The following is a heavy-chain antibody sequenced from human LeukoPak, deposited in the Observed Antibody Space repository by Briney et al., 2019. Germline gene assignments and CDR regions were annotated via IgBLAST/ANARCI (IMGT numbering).Heavy chain of an antibody. V-gene: IGHV3-48*03. D-gene: IGHD5-12*01. CDR1: GFTFRSYE. CDR3: AREVAYTGYDFGLDY. Sequence: GGSLRLSCVASGFTFRSYEMNWVRQAPGKGLEWLSYISSDGSAIYYADSVKGRFTISRDNAKNSLFLQMNSLRAEDTSIHYCAREVAYTGYDFGLDYWGQGTLVTVSS. CDR2: ISSDGSAI. J-gene: IGHJ4*02.